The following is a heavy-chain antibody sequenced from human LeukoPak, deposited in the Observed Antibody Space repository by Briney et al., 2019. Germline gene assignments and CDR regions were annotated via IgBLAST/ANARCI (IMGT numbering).Heavy chain of an antibody. Sequence: AGGSLGLSCAASGFTFRNAWMSWVRQAPGKGLEWVSYISSSSSTIYYADSVKGRFTISRDNAKNSLYLQMNSLRDEDTAVYYCARDIVVVVAATFPAGLDYWGQGTLVTVSS. CDR3: ARDIVVVVAATFPAGLDY. CDR2: ISSSSSTI. J-gene: IGHJ4*02. CDR1: GFTFRNAW. D-gene: IGHD2-15*01. V-gene: IGHV3-48*02.